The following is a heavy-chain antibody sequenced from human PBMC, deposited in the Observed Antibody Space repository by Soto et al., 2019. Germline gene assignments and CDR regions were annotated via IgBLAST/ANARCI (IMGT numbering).Heavy chain of an antibody. V-gene: IGHV6-1*01. CDR1: GDSVSSNSAA. D-gene: IGHD6-19*01. CDR3: ARGSEPNSSGWYLSSYGMDV. J-gene: IGHJ6*02. Sequence: SQTLSLTCAISGDSVSSNSAAWNWIRQSPSRGLEWLGRTYYRSKWYNDYAVSVKSRITINPDTSKNQFSLQLNSVTPEDTAVYYCARGSEPNSSGWYLSSYGMDVWGQGTTVTV. CDR2: TYYRSKWYN.